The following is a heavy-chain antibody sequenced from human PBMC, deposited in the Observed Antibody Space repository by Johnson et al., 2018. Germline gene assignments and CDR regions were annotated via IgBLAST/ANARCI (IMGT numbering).Heavy chain of an antibody. V-gene: IGHV3-30*18. J-gene: IGHJ1*01. CDR3: AKDKRIYGGSEYFQH. Sequence: QVQLVESGGGVVQPGRSLRLSCAASGFTFSSYGMHWVRQAPGKGLEWVAVISYDGSNKDYADSVKGRFTISRDNSKKTLYLQMNSLRAEDTAVYYWAKDKRIYGGSEYFQHWGQGTLVTVSS. CDR1: GFTFSSYG. CDR2: ISYDGSNK. D-gene: IGHD3-3*01.